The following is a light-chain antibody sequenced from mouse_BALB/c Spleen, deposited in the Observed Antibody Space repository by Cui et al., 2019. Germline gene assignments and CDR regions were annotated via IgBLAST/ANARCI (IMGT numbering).Light chain of an antibody. CDR2: AAT. V-gene: IGKV12-46*01. Sequence: IQTTQPPAFLSVYVGETVTITCRASENIYSNLAWYQQKQGKSPQLLVYAATNLADGVPSRFSGSGSGTQYSLKINSLQSEDFGSYYCQHFWGTPLTFGAGTKLELK. J-gene: IGKJ5*01. CDR3: QHFWGTPLT. CDR1: ENIYSN.